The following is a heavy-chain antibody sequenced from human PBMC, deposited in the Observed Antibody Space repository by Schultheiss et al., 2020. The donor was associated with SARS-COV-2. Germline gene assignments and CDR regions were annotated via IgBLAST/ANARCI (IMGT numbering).Heavy chain of an antibody. Sequence: SVKVSCKASGGTFSSYAISWVRQAPGQELEWMGGIIPIFGTANYAQKFQGRVTITADKSTSTAYMELSSLRSEDTAVYYCASVVDYYDSSGYYVRDYWGQGTLVTVSS. V-gene: IGHV1-69*06. D-gene: IGHD3-22*01. CDR1: GGTFSSYA. J-gene: IGHJ4*02. CDR2: IIPIFGTA. CDR3: ASVVDYYDSSGYYVRDY.